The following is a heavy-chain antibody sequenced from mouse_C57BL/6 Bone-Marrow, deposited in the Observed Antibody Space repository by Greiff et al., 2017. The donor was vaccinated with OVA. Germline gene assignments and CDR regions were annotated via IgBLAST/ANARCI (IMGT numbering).Heavy chain of an antibody. V-gene: IGHV3-6*01. J-gene: IGHJ3*01. CDR1: GYSITSGYY. CDR3: ARGDYGNLAY. Sequence: EVKLQESGPGLVKPSQSLSLTCSVTGYSITSGYYWNWIRQFPGNKLEWMGYISYDGSNNYNPSLKNRISITRDTSKNQFFLKLNSVTTEDTATYYCARGDYGNLAYWGQGTLVTVSA. D-gene: IGHD2-1*01. CDR2: ISYDGSN.